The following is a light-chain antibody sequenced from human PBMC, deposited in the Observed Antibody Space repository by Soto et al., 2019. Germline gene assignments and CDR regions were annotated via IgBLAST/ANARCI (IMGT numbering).Light chain of an antibody. Sequence: DMVMTQAPATLSVSPGEGANISRRASQTINNNVAWYQLKDGQAPRLVIYGASTRATDIPARFSGSGSGTEFTLTISSLQPEDFAVYYCQQYGSSTITFGQGTRLEI. CDR2: GAS. CDR3: QQYGSSTIT. V-gene: IGKV3-15*01. CDR1: QTINNN. J-gene: IGKJ5*01.